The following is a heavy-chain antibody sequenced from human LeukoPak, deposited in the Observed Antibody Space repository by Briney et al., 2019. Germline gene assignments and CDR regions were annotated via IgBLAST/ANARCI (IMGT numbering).Heavy chain of an antibody. CDR3: AKDRYSSSWYGWFDP. V-gene: IGHV3-21*01. D-gene: IGHD6-13*01. Sequence: PGGSLRLSCAASGFTFSSYSMNWVRQAPGKGLEWVSSISSSSSYIYYADSVKGRFTISRDNAKNSLYLQMNSLRAEDTAVYYCAKDRYSSSWYGWFDPWGQGTLVTVSS. J-gene: IGHJ5*02. CDR2: ISSSSSYI. CDR1: GFTFSSYS.